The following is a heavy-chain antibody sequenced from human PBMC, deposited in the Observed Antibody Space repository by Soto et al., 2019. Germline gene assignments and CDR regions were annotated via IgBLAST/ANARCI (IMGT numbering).Heavy chain of an antibody. V-gene: IGHV1-2*04. CDR1: GYTFTGYY. CDR2: INPNSGGT. Sequence: GASVKVSCKASGYTFTGYYMHWVRQAPGQGLEWMGWINPNSGGTNYAQKFQGWVTMTRDTSISTAYMELSRLRSDDTAVYYCARGPGAYCSGGSCYYWDYWGQGTLVTVSS. CDR3: ARGPGAYCSGGSCYYWDY. J-gene: IGHJ4*02. D-gene: IGHD2-15*01.